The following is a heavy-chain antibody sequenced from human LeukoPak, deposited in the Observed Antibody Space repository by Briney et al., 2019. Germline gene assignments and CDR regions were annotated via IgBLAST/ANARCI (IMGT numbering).Heavy chain of an antibody. D-gene: IGHD3-22*01. CDR1: GFTFSSYT. Sequence: GGSLRLSCAASGFTFSSYTMSWVRQAPGKGLEWVSSISSSSAYIYYADSVKGRFTISRDNGKNSLYLQMNNLRAEDTAVYYYARGEADITMIVVAIYYFDYWGQGTLVTVSS. CDR3: ARGEADITMIVVAIYYFDY. V-gene: IGHV3-21*01. CDR2: ISSSSAYI. J-gene: IGHJ4*02.